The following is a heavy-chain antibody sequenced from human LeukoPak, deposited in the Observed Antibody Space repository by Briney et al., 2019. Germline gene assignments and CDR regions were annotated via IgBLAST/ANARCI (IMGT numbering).Heavy chain of an antibody. Sequence: ASVKVSCKASGYTFTSYGISWVRQAPGQGLEWMGWISAYNGNTNYAQKLRGRVTMTTDTSTSTAYMELRSLRSDDTAVYYCARVKYCSSTSCAYYFDYWGQGTLVTVSS. D-gene: IGHD2-2*01. CDR2: ISAYNGNT. J-gene: IGHJ4*02. CDR3: ARVKYCSSTSCAYYFDY. CDR1: GYTFTSYG. V-gene: IGHV1-18*01.